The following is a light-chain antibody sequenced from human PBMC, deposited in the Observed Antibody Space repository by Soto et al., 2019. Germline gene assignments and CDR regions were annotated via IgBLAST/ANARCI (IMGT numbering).Light chain of an antibody. CDR3: QQLNSYPRT. CDR2: AAS. Sequence: DIQLTQSPSFLSASVGDRVTITCRASQGISSYLAWYQQKPGKAPKLLIYAASTLQSGVPSRFSGGGSGTEFTLTISSLQPEDFATYHCQQLNSYPRTFGGGTKVEIK. V-gene: IGKV1-9*01. J-gene: IGKJ4*01. CDR1: QGISSY.